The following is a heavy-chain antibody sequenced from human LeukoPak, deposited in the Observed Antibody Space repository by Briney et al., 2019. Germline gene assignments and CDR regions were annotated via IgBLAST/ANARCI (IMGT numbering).Heavy chain of an antibody. V-gene: IGHV3-23*01. J-gene: IGHJ4*02. Sequence: GGSLRLSCAASGFTFSSYAMRWVRLAPGKGPEGVSTISGSGGNTYYADSVKGRFTISRDNSKNTLFLQMSSLRAEDTAVYYCAKGSLGSWYFFDNWGQGTLVTVSS. CDR1: GFTFSSYA. D-gene: IGHD6-13*01. CDR2: ISGSGGNT. CDR3: AKGSLGSWYFFDN.